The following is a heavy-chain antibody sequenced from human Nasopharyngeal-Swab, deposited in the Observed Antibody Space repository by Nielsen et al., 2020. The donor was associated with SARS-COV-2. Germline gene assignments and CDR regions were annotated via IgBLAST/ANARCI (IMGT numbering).Heavy chain of an antibody. Sequence: GASLRLSCAGSGFTFSSYAMSRVRQAPGKGLEWVPAISGSGGSTYYADSVKGRFTISRDNSKNTLYLQMNSLRAEDAAVYYCAKFRVVNTIDWGQGTLVTVSS. CDR1: GFTFSSYA. D-gene: IGHD3-3*01. CDR2: ISGSGGST. CDR3: AKFRVVNTID. J-gene: IGHJ4*02. V-gene: IGHV3-23*01.